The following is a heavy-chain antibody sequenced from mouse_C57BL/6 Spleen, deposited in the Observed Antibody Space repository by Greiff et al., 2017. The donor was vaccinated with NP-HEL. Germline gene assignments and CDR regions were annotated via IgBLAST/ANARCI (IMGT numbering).Heavy chain of an antibody. Sequence: EVKLVESGGGLVQPGGSLSLSCAASGFPFTDYYMSWVRQPPGKALEWLGFIRNKANGYTTEYSASVMGRFTISRDNSQSILYLQMNALRAEDSATYYCARYGSYAMDYWGQGTSVTVSS. CDR2: IRNKANGYTT. CDR3: ARYGSYAMDY. J-gene: IGHJ4*01. CDR1: GFPFTDYY. V-gene: IGHV7-3*01.